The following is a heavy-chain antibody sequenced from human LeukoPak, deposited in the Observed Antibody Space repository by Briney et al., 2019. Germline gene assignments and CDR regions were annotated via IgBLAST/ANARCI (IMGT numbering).Heavy chain of an antibody. D-gene: IGHD3-9*01. J-gene: IGHJ5*02. CDR2: IYHSGST. Sequence: PSQTLSLTCAVSGGSISSGGYSWRWIRQPPGKGLEWIGYIYHSGSTYYSPSLKSRVTISVDRSKNQFSLKLSSVTAADTAVYYCARSHGDYDIFSFDPWGQGTLVTVSS. CDR3: ARSHGDYDIFSFDP. CDR1: GGSISSGGYS. V-gene: IGHV4-30-2*01.